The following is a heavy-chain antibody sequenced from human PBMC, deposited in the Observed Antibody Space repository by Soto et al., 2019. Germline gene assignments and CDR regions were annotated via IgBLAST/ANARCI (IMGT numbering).Heavy chain of an antibody. CDR1: GFTFFTHA. J-gene: IGHJ4*02. CDR3: ARDLRKLRYFDY. CDR2: MSYDGNSI. D-gene: IGHD3-9*01. Sequence: QVQLVESGGGVVQPGRSLRLSCAASGFTFFTHAMHWVRQAPGKGLEWVGVMSYDGNSIYYADSVKGRFTISRDNSKNTLYLQMNSLRPEDTAVYYCARDLRKLRYFDYWGQGTLVTVSS. V-gene: IGHV3-30-3*01.